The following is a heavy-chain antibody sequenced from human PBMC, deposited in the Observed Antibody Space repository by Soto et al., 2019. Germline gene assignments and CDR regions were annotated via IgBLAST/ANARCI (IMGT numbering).Heavy chain of an antibody. CDR1: GFTFSSYV. J-gene: IGHJ3*02. CDR2: ISYDGSNK. V-gene: IGHV3-30-3*01. Sequence: QVQLVESGGGVVQPGRSLRLSCAASGFTFSSYVMHWVRQAPGKGLEWVAVISYDGSNKYYADSVKGRFTISRNNSKNKRYLHMINQRAEDTAVYYWAMDYATPLPQYYYDRGGRASDIWGRGKMVAVSS. D-gene: IGHD3-22*01. CDR3: AMDYATPLPQYYYDRGGRASDI.